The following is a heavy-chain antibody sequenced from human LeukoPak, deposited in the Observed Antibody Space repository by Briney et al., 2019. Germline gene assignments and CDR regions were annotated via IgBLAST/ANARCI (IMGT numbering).Heavy chain of an antibody. D-gene: IGHD5-12*01. CDR3: ARGRIVATTSFDY. J-gene: IGHJ4*02. CDR2: ITGSGGST. Sequence: GGSLRLSCAASGFTFSSYAMTWVRQAPGRGLEWVSAITGSGGSTYYADSVKGRFTISRDNSKNTLYLQMNSLRPEDTAVYYCARGRIVATTSFDYWGQGTLVTVPS. V-gene: IGHV3-23*01. CDR1: GFTFSSYA.